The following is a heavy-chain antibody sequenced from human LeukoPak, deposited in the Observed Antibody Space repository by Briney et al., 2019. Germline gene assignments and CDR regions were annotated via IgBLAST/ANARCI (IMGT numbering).Heavy chain of an antibody. V-gene: IGHV1-69*13. CDR1: GCTFSSYA. Sequence: SVKVSCKASGCTFSSYAISWVRQAAGQGREWMGGIIPIFGTANYAQKFQGRVTITADESTSTAYMELSSLRSEDTAVYYCAMGENVDTAMVTNYWGQGTLVTVSS. CDR2: IIPIFGTA. D-gene: IGHD5-18*01. CDR3: AMGENVDTAMVTNY. J-gene: IGHJ4*02.